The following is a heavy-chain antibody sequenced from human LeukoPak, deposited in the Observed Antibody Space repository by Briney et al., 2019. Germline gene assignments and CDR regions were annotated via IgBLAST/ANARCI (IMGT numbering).Heavy chain of an antibody. J-gene: IGHJ6*02. CDR1: GFTFSSSP. Sequence: PGGSLRLSCAASGFTFSSSPMSWVRQAPGKGLDWASSISADGPTYYADSVKGRFTISRDNAKNSLYLQMNSLRDEDTAVYYCAYYYYGMDVWGQGTTVTVSS. CDR3: AYYYYGMDV. CDR2: ISADGPT. V-gene: IGHV3-23*01.